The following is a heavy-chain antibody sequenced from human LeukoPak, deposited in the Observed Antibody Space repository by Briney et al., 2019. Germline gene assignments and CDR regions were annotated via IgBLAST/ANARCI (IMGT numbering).Heavy chain of an antibody. Sequence: KPSETLSLTCTVSGGSISSSSYYWGWIRQPPGKGLEWIGSIYYSGSTYYNPSLKSRVTISVDTSKNQFSLKLSSVTAADTAVYYCARLRYFDWLLSNYFDYWGQGTLVTVSS. CDR1: GGSISSSSYY. V-gene: IGHV4-39*01. CDR3: ARLRYFDWLLSNYFDY. D-gene: IGHD3-9*01. J-gene: IGHJ4*02. CDR2: IYYSGST.